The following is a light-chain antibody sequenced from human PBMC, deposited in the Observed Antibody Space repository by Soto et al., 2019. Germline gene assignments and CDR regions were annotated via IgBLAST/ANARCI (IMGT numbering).Light chain of an antibody. CDR1: QSVSSSY. J-gene: IGKJ1*01. CDR2: GAS. V-gene: IGKV3-20*01. CDR3: QQYGSSTWT. Sequence: EIVLTQSPGTLSLSPGERATLSCRASQSVSSSYLAWYQQKPGQAPRLLIYGASSRATGIPDRFSGSGSGTDXXXXISXXEPEDFAVYYCQQYGSSTWTFGQGTKVEIK.